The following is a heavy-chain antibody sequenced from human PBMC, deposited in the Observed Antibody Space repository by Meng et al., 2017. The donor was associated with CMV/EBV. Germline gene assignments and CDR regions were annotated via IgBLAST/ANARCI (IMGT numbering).Heavy chain of an antibody. CDR1: GFTFSSYW. CDR2: INSDGSST. Sequence: GESLKISCAASGFTFSSYWMHWVRRAPGKGLVWVSRINSDGSSTSYADSVKGRFTISRDNAKNTLYLQMNSLRAEDTAVYYCARDKDDLWSGYYIWGQGTLVTVSS. V-gene: IGHV3-74*01. D-gene: IGHD3-3*01. CDR3: ARDKDDLWSGYYI. J-gene: IGHJ4*02.